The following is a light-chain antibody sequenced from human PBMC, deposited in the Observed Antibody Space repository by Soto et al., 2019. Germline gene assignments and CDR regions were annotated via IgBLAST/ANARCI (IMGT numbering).Light chain of an antibody. CDR3: SSFAGNNNLV. CDR2: EVS. Sequence: QSALTQPPSASGSPGQSVTISCTGTSSDVGGYNYVSWYQQHPGKAPKLMISEVSKRPSGVPDRFSGSKSGNTAPLTVSGLQAADEADYYCSSFAGNNNLVFGGGTKLTVL. J-gene: IGLJ2*01. CDR1: SSDVGGYNY. V-gene: IGLV2-8*01.